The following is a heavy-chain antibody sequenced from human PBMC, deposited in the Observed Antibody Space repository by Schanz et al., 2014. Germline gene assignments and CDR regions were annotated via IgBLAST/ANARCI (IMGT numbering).Heavy chain of an antibody. CDR3: AKKVPAYNPFDS. CDR2: INSVGSNT. D-gene: IGHD1-1*01. Sequence: EVQLVQSGGGLVQPGGSLRLSCAASGFTFSSHWMHWVRQDPGKGLVWVARINSVGSNTDYADSVTGRFTISRDNAKNTLYLQMNTLRAEDTAVYCCAKKVPAYNPFDSWGQGTLVTVSS. J-gene: IGHJ4*02. CDR1: GFTFSSHW. V-gene: IGHV3-74*01.